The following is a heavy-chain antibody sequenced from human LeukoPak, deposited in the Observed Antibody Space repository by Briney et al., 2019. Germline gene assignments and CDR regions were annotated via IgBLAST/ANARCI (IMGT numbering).Heavy chain of an antibody. CDR3: TRELQASGFDP. CDR1: GFTFSSHE. J-gene: IGHJ5*02. V-gene: IGHV3-48*03. D-gene: IGHD6-19*01. CDR2: ISRSGDTT. Sequence: PGGSLRLACAASGFTFSSHEMNWVRQAPGKGLEWVSYISRSGDTTHYADSVKGRFTISRDNARNSLHLQMNNLRVEDTSIYYCTRELQASGFDPWGQGTLVTVSS.